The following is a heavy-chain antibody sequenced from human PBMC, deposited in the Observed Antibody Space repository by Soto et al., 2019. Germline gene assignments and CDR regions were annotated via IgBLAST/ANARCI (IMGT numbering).Heavy chain of an antibody. V-gene: IGHV3-30*03. CDR1: RFTFTSYD. CDR3: ARSRDGYSFYFYYGMDG. Sequence: PGGSLRLSCAASRFTFTSYDMHWVRQAPGKGLEWMALILHDGSAEYYADSVKGRFTISRDNSRSTLYLQMNSLRAEDTAVYYCARSRDGYSFYFYYGMDGWGQGTTVTVSS. J-gene: IGHJ6*02. D-gene: IGHD4-4*01. CDR2: ILHDGSAE.